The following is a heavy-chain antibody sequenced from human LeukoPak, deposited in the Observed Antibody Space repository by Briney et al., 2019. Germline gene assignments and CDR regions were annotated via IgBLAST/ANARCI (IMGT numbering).Heavy chain of an antibody. Sequence: ASVKVSCKASGGTFSSYAISWVRQAPGQGLEWMGGIIPIFGTANYAQKFQGRVTITADESTSTAYMGLSSLRSEDTAVYYCARDPGLRYTNDYWGQGTLVTVSS. J-gene: IGHJ4*02. CDR1: GGTFSSYA. CDR2: IIPIFGTA. V-gene: IGHV1-69*13. CDR3: ARDPGLRYTNDY. D-gene: IGHD1-14*01.